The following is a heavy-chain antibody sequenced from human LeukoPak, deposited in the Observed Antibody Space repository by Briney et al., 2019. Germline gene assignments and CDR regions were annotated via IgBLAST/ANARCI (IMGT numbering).Heavy chain of an antibody. CDR3: ARDRRHSHSGFDY. CDR2: ITSTSTYI. D-gene: IGHD5-18*01. J-gene: IGHJ4*02. CDR1: GFTFNIYS. V-gene: IGHV3-21*01. Sequence: GGSLRLSCSASGFTFNIYSLDWVRQAPGKGLEWVSSITSTSTYIYYADSVKGRFTISRDNAQNSLYLQMNSLRAEDTAVYYCARDRRHSHSGFDYWGQGTLVTVSS.